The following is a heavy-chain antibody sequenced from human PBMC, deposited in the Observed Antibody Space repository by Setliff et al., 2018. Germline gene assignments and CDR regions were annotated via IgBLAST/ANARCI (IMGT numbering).Heavy chain of an antibody. CDR2: ISAYDGNT. Sequence: GASVKVSCKASAYSFTNYGITWVRQAPGQGLEWMGWISAYDGNTRFAQNIQGRVTLTTDTPTSTAYMELSSLTSEDTAVYYCAREGVHTRSSTDYHYYMDVWGRGTTVTVSS. J-gene: IGHJ6*03. D-gene: IGHD1-26*01. CDR1: AYSFTNYG. CDR3: AREGVHTRSSTDYHYYMDV. V-gene: IGHV1-18*01.